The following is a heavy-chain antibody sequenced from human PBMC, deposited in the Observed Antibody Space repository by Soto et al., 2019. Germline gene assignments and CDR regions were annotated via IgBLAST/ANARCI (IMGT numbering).Heavy chain of an antibody. Sequence: QAQLHQSGPGLVKPSQTLSLTCTVSGGSISYEYYHWTWIRQSPGKGLEWIGYVHYSGSIMYNPSFKSRVTISVDTSKNQFSLHLSSVTAADTAVYFCVREDDGGDSEYYGLDVWGQGTTVTVSS. D-gene: IGHD3-16*01. CDR2: VHYSGSI. J-gene: IGHJ6*02. CDR1: GGSISYEYYH. V-gene: IGHV4-30-4*08. CDR3: VREDDGGDSEYYGLDV.